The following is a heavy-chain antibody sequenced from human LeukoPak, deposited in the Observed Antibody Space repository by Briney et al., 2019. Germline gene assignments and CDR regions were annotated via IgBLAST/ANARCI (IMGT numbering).Heavy chain of an antibody. D-gene: IGHD6-19*01. CDR2: IIPIFGTA. CDR1: GGTFSSYA. J-gene: IGHJ4*02. Sequence: GASVKVSCKASGGTFSSYAISWVRQAPGQGLEWMGGIIPIFGTANYAQKFQGGVTITADESTSTAYMELSSLRSEDTAVYYCARERAVAGSPFDYWGQGTLVTVSS. V-gene: IGHV1-69*13. CDR3: ARERAVAGSPFDY.